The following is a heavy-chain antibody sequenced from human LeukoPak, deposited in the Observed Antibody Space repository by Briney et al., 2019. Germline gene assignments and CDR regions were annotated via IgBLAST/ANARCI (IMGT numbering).Heavy chain of an antibody. V-gene: IGHV1-2*02. CDR2: INPNSGGT. CDR3: ARDLDYDLLFDY. J-gene: IGHJ4*02. CDR1: GYTFTGYY. Sequence: ASVKVSCKASGYTFTGYYMHWVRQAPGQGLEWMVWINPNSGGTNYAQKFQGRVTMTRDTSISTAYMELSRLRSDDTAVYYCARDLDYDLLFDYWGQGILVTVSS. D-gene: IGHD4-17*01.